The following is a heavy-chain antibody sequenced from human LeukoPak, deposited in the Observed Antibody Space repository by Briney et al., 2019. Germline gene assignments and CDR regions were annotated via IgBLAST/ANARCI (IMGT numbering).Heavy chain of an antibody. V-gene: IGHV1-2*04. J-gene: IGHJ6*02. Sequence: ASVKVSCKASGYTFTSYGISWVRQAPGQGLEWMGWINPNSGGTNYAQKFQGWVTMTRDTSISTAYMELSRLRSDDTAVYYCARDYYDSSGYFYYYYGMDVWGQGTTVTVSS. CDR1: GYTFTSYG. D-gene: IGHD3-22*01. CDR2: INPNSGGT. CDR3: ARDYYDSSGYFYYYYGMDV.